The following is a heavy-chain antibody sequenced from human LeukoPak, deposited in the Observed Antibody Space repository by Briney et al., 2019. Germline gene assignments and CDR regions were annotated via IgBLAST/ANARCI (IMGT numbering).Heavy chain of an antibody. D-gene: IGHD6-13*01. Sequence: SETLSLTCTVSGYSISSGYYWGWIRQPPGKGLEWIGSIYHSGSTYYNPSLKSRVTISVDTSKNQFSLKPSSVTAADTAVYYCARDAIAAGDWFDPWGQGTLVTVSS. CDR3: ARDAIAAGDWFDP. V-gene: IGHV4-38-2*02. CDR2: IYHSGST. J-gene: IGHJ5*02. CDR1: GYSISSGYY.